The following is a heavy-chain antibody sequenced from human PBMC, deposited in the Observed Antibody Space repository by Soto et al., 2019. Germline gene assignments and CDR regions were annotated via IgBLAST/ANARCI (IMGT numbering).Heavy chain of an antibody. CDR3: ARGLWSFDY. J-gene: IGHJ4*02. Sequence: QVQLVESGGGVVQPGRSLRLSCAASGFTFSSYGMHRVRQAPGKGLEWVALIWYDGSNKYYADSVKGRFTISRDNSKNTLFLQMNSLRAEDTAVYYCARGLWSFDYWGQGTLVTVSS. CDR1: GFTFSSYG. V-gene: IGHV3-33*01. CDR2: IWYDGSNK. D-gene: IGHD5-18*01.